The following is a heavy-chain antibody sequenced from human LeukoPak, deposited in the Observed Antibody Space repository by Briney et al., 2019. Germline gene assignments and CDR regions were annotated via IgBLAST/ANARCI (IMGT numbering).Heavy chain of an antibody. CDR2: ISSSGSTI. J-gene: IGHJ4*02. CDR3: AKEIGTAIYFDY. D-gene: IGHD5-18*01. CDR1: GFTFSSYE. V-gene: IGHV3-48*03. Sequence: GGSLRLSCAASGFTFSSYEMNWVRQAPGKGLEWVSYISSSGSTIYYADSVKGRFTISRENSKNTMYLQMNSLRAEDTAIYYCAKEIGTAIYFDYWGQGTVVTVSS.